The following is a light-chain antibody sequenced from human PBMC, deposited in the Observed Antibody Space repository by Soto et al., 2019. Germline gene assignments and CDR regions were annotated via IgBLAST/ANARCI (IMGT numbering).Light chain of an antibody. CDR2: DVS. CDR1: SSDVVGYNY. V-gene: IGLV2-14*01. Sequence: QSALTQPASVSGSPGQSITISCTGTSSDVVGYNYVSWYQQHPGKAPKLMIYDVSNRTSGVSNRFSGSKSDNTASLTISGLQAGDEADYYCSSYTSSFTQVFGTGTKLTVL. J-gene: IGLJ1*01. CDR3: SSYTSSFTQV.